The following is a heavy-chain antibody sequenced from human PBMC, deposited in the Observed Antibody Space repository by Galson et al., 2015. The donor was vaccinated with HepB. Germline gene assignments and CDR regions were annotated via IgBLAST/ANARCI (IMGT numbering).Heavy chain of an antibody. CDR3: ARGGDLNRGSDAFDI. CDR2: FDPEDGET. J-gene: IGHJ3*02. CDR1: GYTLTELS. D-gene: IGHD2-21*02. Sequence: SVKVSCKVSGYTLTELSMHWVRQAPGKGLEWMGGFDPEDGETIYAQKFQGRVTMTEDTSTDTAYMELSSLRSEDTAVYYCARGGDLNRGSDAFDIWGQGTMVTVSS. V-gene: IGHV1-24*01.